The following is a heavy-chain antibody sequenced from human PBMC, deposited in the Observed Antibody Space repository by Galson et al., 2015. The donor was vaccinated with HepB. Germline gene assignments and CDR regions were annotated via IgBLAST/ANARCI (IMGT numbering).Heavy chain of an antibody. CDR1: GGTFSSYA. CDR2: IVPIFGTA. D-gene: IGHD2-2*01. V-gene: IGHV1-69*13. J-gene: IGHJ4*02. CDR3: ARGGGYCSSTSCYPDFDY. Sequence: SVKVSCKASGGTFSSYAISWVRQAPGQGLEWMGGIVPIFGTANYAQKFQGRVTITADGSTSTAYMELSSLRSEDTAVYYCARGGGYCSSTSCYPDFDYWGQGTLVTVSS.